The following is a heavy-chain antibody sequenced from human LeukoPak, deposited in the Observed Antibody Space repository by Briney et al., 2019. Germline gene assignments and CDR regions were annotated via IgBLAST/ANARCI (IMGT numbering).Heavy chain of an antibody. D-gene: IGHD5-18*01. CDR3: ARTDTAMVSFDY. J-gene: IGHJ4*02. V-gene: IGHV4-61*01. CDR1: GGSVSSGSYY. Sequence: LETLSLTCTVSGGSVSSGSYYWSWIRQPPGKGLEWIGYIYYSGSTNYNPSLKSRVTISVDTSKNQFSLKLSSVTAADTAVYYCARTDTAMVSFDYWGQGTLVTVSS. CDR2: IYYSGST.